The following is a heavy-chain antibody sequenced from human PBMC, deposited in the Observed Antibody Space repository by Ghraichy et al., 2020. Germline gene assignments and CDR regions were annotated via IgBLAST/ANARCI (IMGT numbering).Heavy chain of an antibody. Sequence: ETLSLTCTVSGGSISSPSYYWGWIRQPPGKGLEWIGSIYYSGVTYYTPSLKSRVTISVDTSKNQFSLRLSSVTAADTAVYSCARQSVLDGALAWGWFDPWGQGTLVTVSS. J-gene: IGHJ5*02. D-gene: IGHD3/OR15-3a*01. CDR1: GGSISSPSYY. CDR2: IYYSGVT. V-gene: IGHV4-39*01. CDR3: ARQSVLDGALAWGWFDP.